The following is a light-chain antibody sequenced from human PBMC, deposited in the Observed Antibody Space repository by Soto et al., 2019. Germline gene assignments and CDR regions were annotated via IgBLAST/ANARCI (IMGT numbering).Light chain of an antibody. V-gene: IGKV3-15*01. Sequence: EIVMRQSPATLSVSPGQRATLSCRASQSVRTTVAWYHQRPGQAPRLLIYGASTRATGVPDRFSGGGSGKDFTLTGTSLQSEDFGIYYGQQYTDWPTTFGRGTKVEIK. J-gene: IGKJ1*01. CDR2: GAS. CDR1: QSVRTT. CDR3: QQYTDWPTT.